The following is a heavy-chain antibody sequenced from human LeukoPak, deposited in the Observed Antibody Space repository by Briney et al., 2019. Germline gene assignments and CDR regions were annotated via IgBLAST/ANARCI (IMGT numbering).Heavy chain of an antibody. Sequence: GASVTVSCKTSGYTFTNYDINWVRQATGQGLAWLGWMSPNNGNTGYAQKFQGRVTMTRDTSINTAYMELSSLRSEDTAVYYCASNPPRTGDFNSWGQGALVTVSS. D-gene: IGHD7-27*01. V-gene: IGHV1-8*01. J-gene: IGHJ4*02. CDR1: GYTFTNYD. CDR3: ASNPPRTGDFNS. CDR2: MSPNNGNT.